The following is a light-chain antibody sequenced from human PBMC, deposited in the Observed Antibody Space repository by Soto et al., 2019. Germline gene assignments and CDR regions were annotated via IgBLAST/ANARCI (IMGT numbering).Light chain of an antibody. CDR1: QSVTHTY. V-gene: IGKV3-20*01. J-gene: IGKJ1*01. Sequence: EIVLTQSPGTLSLSTGERATLSCRASQSVTHTYLAWYQQRPGQAPRLLIYGASSRVTGIPYRFSGSGSGTDFTLTITRLEPEDFAVYYCHQYGSSPWTFGQGTKVEIK. CDR3: HQYGSSPWT. CDR2: GAS.